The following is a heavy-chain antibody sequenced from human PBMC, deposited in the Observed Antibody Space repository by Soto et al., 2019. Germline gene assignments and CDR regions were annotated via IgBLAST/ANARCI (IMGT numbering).Heavy chain of an antibody. J-gene: IGHJ5*02. CDR2: ISPGSRYP. V-gene: IGHV3-11*06. D-gene: IGHD3-16*01. CDR3: VIGCGGGLFGP. Sequence: GXGLRISCAGSRFIIFRSYLISLGRAAGKGGVWFSSISPGSRYPAYSDSVKSGFTISSDNTTRTLYLQMMSLPAEYAAIYYCVIGCGGGLFGPWGKGIMVTVS. CDR1: RFIIFRSY.